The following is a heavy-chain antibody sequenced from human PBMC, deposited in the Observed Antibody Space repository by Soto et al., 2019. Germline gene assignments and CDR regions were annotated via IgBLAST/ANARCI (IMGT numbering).Heavy chain of an antibody. CDR1: GFIFSTYG. D-gene: IGHD3-16*01. CDR2: VSDDGYTT. CDR3: ARXGXXXXGPDAYSFDY. Sequence: QVRLVESGGGVVQPGRSLRLSCAASGFIFSTYGMHWVRQAPGKGLQWVAVVSDDGYTTYYAESVKGRFTVSRDSSKXXXXXXXXXXXXXXXXXXXCARXGXXXXGPDAYSFDYWGQGTLVTVSS. V-gene: IGHV3-30*03. J-gene: IGHJ4*02.